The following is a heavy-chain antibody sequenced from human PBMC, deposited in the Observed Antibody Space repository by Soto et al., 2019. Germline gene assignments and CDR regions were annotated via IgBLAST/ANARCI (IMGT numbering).Heavy chain of an antibody. CDR1: GGTFSSYA. J-gene: IGHJ3*02. Sequence: GASVKVSCKASGGTFSSYAISWVRQAPGQGLERMGGIIPIFGTANYAQKFQGRVTITADESTSTAYMELSSLRSEDTAVYYCARPEYSSLSVFFFYCFGVWRDLHSFPACCCSDLGASVKVSCKASGYTFTSYDI. V-gene: IGHV1-69*13. CDR2: IIPIFGTA. D-gene: IGHD6-6*01. CDR3: ARPEYSSLSVFFFYCFGVWRDLHSFPACCCSDLGASVKVSCKASGYTFTSYDI.